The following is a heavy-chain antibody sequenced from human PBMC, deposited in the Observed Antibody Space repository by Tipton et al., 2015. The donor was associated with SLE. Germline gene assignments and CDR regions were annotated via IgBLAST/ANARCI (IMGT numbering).Heavy chain of an antibody. CDR2: VYSSGSR. J-gene: IGHJ3*02. Sequence: TLSLTCTVSGGSIIRSSYYWGWIRQPPGKGLEWIASVYSSGSRYYNPSLKSRVTISLDTSKNQVSLKLNSVTAADTAVHYCVKMRHYDENGGVAFDIWGQGTLVTVSS. V-gene: IGHV4-39*07. D-gene: IGHD3-16*01. CDR3: VKMRHYDENGGVAFDI. CDR1: GGSIIRSSYY.